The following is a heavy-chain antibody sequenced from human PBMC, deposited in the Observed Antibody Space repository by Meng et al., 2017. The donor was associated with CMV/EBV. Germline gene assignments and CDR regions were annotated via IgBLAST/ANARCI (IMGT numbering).Heavy chain of an antibody. J-gene: IGHJ5*02. V-gene: IGHV3-20*01. CDR1: GFTFDDYG. D-gene: IGHD1-26*01. CDR3: ARGSSGSYVRGWFDP. CDR2: INWNGGST. Sequence: SGFTFDDYGMSWVRQAPGKGLDWVSGINWNGGSTGYADSVKGRFTISRDNAKNSLYLQMNSLRAEDTALYHCARGSSGSYVRGWFDPWGQGTLVTVSS.